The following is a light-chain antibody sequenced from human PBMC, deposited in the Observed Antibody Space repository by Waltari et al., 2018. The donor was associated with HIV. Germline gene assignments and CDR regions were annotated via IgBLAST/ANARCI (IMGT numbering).Light chain of an antibody. Sequence: EMVLTQSPATLPVSPGERATLSCRASQSVSSNLAWYQQKPGQAPRLLIYGASTRATGIPARFSGSGSGTEFTLTISSLQSEDFAVYYCQQYNNWPPPELTFGGGTKVEIK. CDR1: QSVSSN. CDR2: GAS. V-gene: IGKV3-15*01. J-gene: IGKJ4*01. CDR3: QQYNNWPPPELT.